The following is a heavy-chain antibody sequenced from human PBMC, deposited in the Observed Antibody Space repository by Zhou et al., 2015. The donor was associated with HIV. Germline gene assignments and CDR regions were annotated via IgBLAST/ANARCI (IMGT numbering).Heavy chain of an antibody. Sequence: VQLVESGGGVVQPGRSLRLSCAASGFTFSNYGIHWVRQAPGKGLEWVAFISYDGSKEHVAESVKGRFTVSRDNSKNTLYLQMNGLRPEDTAVYYCAREKRAFDIWGQGTMVTVSS. J-gene: IGHJ3*02. V-gene: IGHV3-30*03. CDR3: AREKRAFDI. CDR2: ISYDGSKE. CDR1: GFTFSNYG.